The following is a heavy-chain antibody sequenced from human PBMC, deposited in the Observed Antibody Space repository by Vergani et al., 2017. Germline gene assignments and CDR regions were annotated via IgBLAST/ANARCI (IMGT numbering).Heavy chain of an antibody. CDR3: AKGGWNYWFDS. V-gene: IGHV3-21*04. Sequence: EVQLVESGGGLVKPGGSLRLSCAASGFTFSDFSMSWVRQAPGKGLEWVAFIGSSGPYINYADSVKGRFIISRDNSKSTLYLQMNSLRAEDTAIYYCAKGGWNYWFDSWGQGTLVIVS. D-gene: IGHD1-1*01. J-gene: IGHJ5*01. CDR1: GFTFSDFS. CDR2: IGSSGPYI.